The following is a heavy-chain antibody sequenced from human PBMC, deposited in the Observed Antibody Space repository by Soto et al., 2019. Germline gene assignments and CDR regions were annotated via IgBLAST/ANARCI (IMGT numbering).Heavy chain of an antibody. Sequence: PGRSLRLSCAASGFTFSNAWMNWVRQAPGKGLEWVGRIKSKTDGGTTDYAAPVKGRFTISRDDSKNTLYLQMNSLKTEDTAVYYCTTADTAMAYRLIDYWGQGTLVTVSS. CDR1: GFTFSNAW. CDR2: IKSKTDGGTT. J-gene: IGHJ4*02. CDR3: TTADTAMAYRLIDY. V-gene: IGHV3-15*07. D-gene: IGHD5-18*01.